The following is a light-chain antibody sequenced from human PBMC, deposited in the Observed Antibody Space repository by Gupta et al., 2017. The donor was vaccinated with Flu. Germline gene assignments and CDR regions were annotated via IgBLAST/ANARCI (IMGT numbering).Light chain of an antibody. J-gene: IGKJ2*01. V-gene: IGKV3-11*01. Sequence: EIVLTQSPATLSLSPGDRAILSCRASQSVNIYLAWYQQKPGQPPRLLMFDASKRAAGIPDRFSGSGAGTDFTLTISTGEPEDFAVYYCQQHSGLPMYTFGQGTKLE. CDR1: QSVNIY. CDR2: DAS. CDR3: QQHSGLPMYT.